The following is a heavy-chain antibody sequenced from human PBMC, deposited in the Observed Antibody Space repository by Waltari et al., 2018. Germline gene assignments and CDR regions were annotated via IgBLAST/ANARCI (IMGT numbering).Heavy chain of an antibody. CDR1: GFTFSSYA. D-gene: IGHD1-26*01. J-gene: IGHJ4*02. CDR3: ARVPSGSYYWFDY. CDR2: ISGSGGST. V-gene: IGHV3-23*04. Sequence: EVQLVESGGGLVQPGGSLRLSCAASGFTFSSYAMSWVLQAPGKGLEWVSAISGSGGSTYYADSVKGRFTISRDNSKNTLYLQMNSLRAEDTAVYYCARVPSGSYYWFDYWGQGTLVTVSS.